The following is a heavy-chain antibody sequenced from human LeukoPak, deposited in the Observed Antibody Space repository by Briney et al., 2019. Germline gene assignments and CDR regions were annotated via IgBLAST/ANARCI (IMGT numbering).Heavy chain of an antibody. CDR2: INPHSGAT. CDR3: ARVKYRAAGDKQH. Sequence: ASVKVSCKASGYTFTGYYIHWVRQAPGQGPEWMGWINPHSGATNYAQKFQGRVTMTRDTSITTVYMELSSLRSDDTAVYYCARVKYRAAGDKQHWGRGTLVTVSS. V-gene: IGHV1-2*02. CDR1: GYTFTGYY. J-gene: IGHJ1*01. D-gene: IGHD6-13*01.